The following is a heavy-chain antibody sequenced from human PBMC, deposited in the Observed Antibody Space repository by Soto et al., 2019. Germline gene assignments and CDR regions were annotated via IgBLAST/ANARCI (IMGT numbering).Heavy chain of an antibody. CDR3: ARDGGYYDSSGYYSNYYYYGMDV. D-gene: IGHD3-22*01. V-gene: IGHV3-53*01. Sequence: QAGGSLRLSCAASGFTVSSNYMSWVRQAPGKGLEWVSVIYSGGSTYYADSVKGRFTISRDNSKNTLYLQMNSLRAEDTAVYYCARDGGYYDSSGYYSNYYYYGMDVWGQGTTVTVSS. CDR2: IYSGGST. J-gene: IGHJ6*02. CDR1: GFTVSSNY.